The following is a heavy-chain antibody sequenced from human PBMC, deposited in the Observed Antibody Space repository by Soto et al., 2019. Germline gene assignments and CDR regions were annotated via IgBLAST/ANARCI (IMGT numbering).Heavy chain of an antibody. J-gene: IGHJ5*02. CDR1: GFTFGDYA. CDR3: TTNYYDSSGYDNWFDP. V-gene: IGHV3-49*03. Sequence: PGGSLRLSCTASGFTFGDYAMGWFRQAPGKGLEWVGFIRSKAYGGTTVYAASVKGRFTISRDDSKSIAYLQMNSLKTEDTAVYYCTTNYYDSSGYDNWFDPWGQGTLVTVSS. CDR2: IRSKAYGGTT. D-gene: IGHD3-22*01.